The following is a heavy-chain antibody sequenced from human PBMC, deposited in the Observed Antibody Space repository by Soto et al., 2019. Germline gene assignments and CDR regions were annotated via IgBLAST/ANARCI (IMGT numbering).Heavy chain of an antibody. CDR1: GGSISSGGYY. Sequence: QVQLQESGPGLVKPSQTLSLTCTVSGGSISSGGYYWSWIRQHPGKGLEWIGYIYYSGSTYYNPSRKSRVTISEDTSKNQFSLKLSSVTAADTAVYYCAREFTVTTGNNWFDPWGQEPLSPSPQ. CDR2: IYYSGST. CDR3: AREFTVTTGNNWFDP. J-gene: IGHJ5*02. V-gene: IGHV4-31*03. D-gene: IGHD4-4*01.